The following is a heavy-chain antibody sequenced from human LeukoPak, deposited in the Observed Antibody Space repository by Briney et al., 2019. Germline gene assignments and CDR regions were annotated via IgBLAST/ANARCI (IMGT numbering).Heavy chain of an antibody. V-gene: IGHV3-7*05. CDR3: ARPQLGDSAFDI. Sequence: GGSLRLSCAPSGFTFSSYWMTWVRRTPGKGLEWVANIKQDGSEKYYVDSVKGRFTISRDNAKNSLYLQLNSLRGEDTAVYYRARPQLGDSAFDIWGQGTMVTVSS. CDR1: GFTFSSYW. CDR2: IKQDGSEK. J-gene: IGHJ3*02. D-gene: IGHD1-1*01.